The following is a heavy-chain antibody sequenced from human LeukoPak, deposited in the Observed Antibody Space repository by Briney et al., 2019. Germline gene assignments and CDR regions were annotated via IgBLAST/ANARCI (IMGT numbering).Heavy chain of an antibody. CDR1: GGSFSGYY. J-gene: IGHJ6*03. CDR3: WLWHTYYYYYYMDV. Sequence: SETLSLTCAVYGGSFSGYYWSWIRQPPGKGLEWIGEINHSGSTNYNPSLKSRVTISVDTSKNQFSLKLSSVTAADTAVYYCWLWHTYYYYYYMDVWGKGTTVTISS. D-gene: IGHD5-12*01. CDR2: INHSGST. V-gene: IGHV4-34*01.